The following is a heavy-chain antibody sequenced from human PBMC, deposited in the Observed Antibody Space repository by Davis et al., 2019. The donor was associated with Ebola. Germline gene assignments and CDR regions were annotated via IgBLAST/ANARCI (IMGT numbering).Heavy chain of an antibody. CDR3: ARGYSGSYYDPYYFDY. CDR2: IHHSGST. J-gene: IGHJ4*02. V-gene: IGHV4-38-2*02. Sequence: SETLSLTCTVSGYSINSGYYWGWIRQPPGKGLEWIGSIHHSGSTYYNPSLKSRVTISVDTSKNQFSLKLSSVTAADTAVYYCARGYSGSYYDPYYFDYWGQGTLVTVSS. D-gene: IGHD1-26*01. CDR1: GYSINSGYY.